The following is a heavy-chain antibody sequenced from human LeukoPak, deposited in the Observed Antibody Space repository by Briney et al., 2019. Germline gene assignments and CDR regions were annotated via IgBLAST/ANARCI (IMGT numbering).Heavy chain of an antibody. CDR2: ISGSGGST. CDR1: GFTFSSYA. CDR3: AKVSVWSGYYSGMDV. J-gene: IGHJ6*02. D-gene: IGHD3-3*01. Sequence: PGGSLRLSCAASGFTFSSYAMSWVRQAPGKGLEWVSAISGSGGSTYYADSVKGRFTISRDNSKNTVYLQMNSLRAEDTAVYYCAKVSVWSGYYSGMDVWGQGTTVTVSS. V-gene: IGHV3-23*01.